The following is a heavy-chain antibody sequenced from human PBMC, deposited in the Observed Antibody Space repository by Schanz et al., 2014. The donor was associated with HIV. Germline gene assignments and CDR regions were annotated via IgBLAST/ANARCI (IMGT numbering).Heavy chain of an antibody. J-gene: IGHJ2*01. CDR3: ALSRPSGYGGSWYFDL. Sequence: EVQLVEFGGGFVQPGGSLRLSCEASGFTFSSYWMHWVRQVPGKGLVWVSRINSEGSSTTYEYADSVKGRFTISRDNVRNTLYLQMNSLRAEDTAVYYCALSRPSGYGGSWYFDLWGRGTLVAVSS. CDR2: INSEGSST. D-gene: IGHD2-15*01. CDR1: GFTFSSYW. V-gene: IGHV3-74*03.